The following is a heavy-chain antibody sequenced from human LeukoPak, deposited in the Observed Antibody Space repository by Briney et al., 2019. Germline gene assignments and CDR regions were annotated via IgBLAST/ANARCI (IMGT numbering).Heavy chain of an antibody. D-gene: IGHD4-17*01. CDR1: GYTFTGYY. J-gene: IGHJ3*02. Sequence: ASVKVSCKASGYTFTGYYMHWVRQAPGQGLEWMGWINPNSGGTNYAQKFQGRVTMTRDTSISTAYMELSRLRSEDTAVYYCARDQYGRRDYGDYDDAFDIWGQGTMVTVSS. CDR2: INPNSGGT. CDR3: ARDQYGRRDYGDYDDAFDI. V-gene: IGHV1-2*02.